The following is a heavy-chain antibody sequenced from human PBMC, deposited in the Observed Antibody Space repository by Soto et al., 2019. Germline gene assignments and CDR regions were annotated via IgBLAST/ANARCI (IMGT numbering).Heavy chain of an antibody. CDR2: IFSNDEK. J-gene: IGHJ4*02. D-gene: IGHD6-13*01. CDR3: AHKPYSSRWAVDY. CDR1: GFSLSNARMG. Sequence: SGPTLVNPTETLTLTCTVSGFSLSNARMGVSWIRQPPGKALEWLAHIFSNDEKSYSTSLKSRLTISKDTSKSQVVLTMTNMDPVDTATYYCAHKPYSSRWAVDYWGQGTLVTVSS. V-gene: IGHV2-26*01.